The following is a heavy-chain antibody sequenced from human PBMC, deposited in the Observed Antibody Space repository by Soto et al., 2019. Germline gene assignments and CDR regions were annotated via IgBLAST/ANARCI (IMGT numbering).Heavy chain of an antibody. J-gene: IGHJ4*02. CDR1: GFTFPSYG. V-gene: IGHV3-30*03. CDR3: VSDRGYGHASVPYS. CDR2: ISYDGGLQ. Sequence: QAHLVESGGGVVQPGRSLRLSCAASGFTFPSYGMHWVRQAPGTRPEGVAVISYDGGLQHYADSVKGRFNISRDKSKNMVLLQMNSLRAEDTGVYYCVSDRGYGHASVPYSWGQGTLVSVSS. D-gene: IGHD5-18*01.